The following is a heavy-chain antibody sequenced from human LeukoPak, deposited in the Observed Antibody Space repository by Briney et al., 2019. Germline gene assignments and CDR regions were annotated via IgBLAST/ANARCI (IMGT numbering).Heavy chain of an antibody. D-gene: IGHD6-13*01. J-gene: IGHJ6*03. CDR1: GGSFSGYY. Sequence: PSETLSLTCAVYGGSFSGYYWSWIRQPPGKGREWIGEIIHSGSTNYNPSLKSRVSISVDTSKNQLSLKLSSVATADTAVYYCGRRSSSYSAQVPYLQGAKYYMDVWGKGTTVSISS. CDR3: GRRSSSYSAQVPYLQGAKYYMDV. CDR2: IIHSGST. V-gene: IGHV4-34*12.